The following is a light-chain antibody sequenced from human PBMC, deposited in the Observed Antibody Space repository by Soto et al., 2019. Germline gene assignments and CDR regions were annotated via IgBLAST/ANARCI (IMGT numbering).Light chain of an antibody. V-gene: IGKV1-39*01. CDR1: QSISSY. J-gene: IGKJ5*01. CDR2: DAS. CDR3: QQTYSTLPIT. Sequence: DIQMTQSPSSLSASVGDRVTITCRASQSISSYLNWYQQKPGKAPQVLIYDASSLQSGVPSRFSGSGSWTDFTLTISSLQPEDFATYYCQQTYSTLPITFGQGTRLEIK.